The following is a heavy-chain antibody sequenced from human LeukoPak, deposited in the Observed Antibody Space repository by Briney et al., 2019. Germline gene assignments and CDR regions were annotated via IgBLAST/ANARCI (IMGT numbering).Heavy chain of an antibody. CDR1: GGTFSSYA. D-gene: IGHD4-11*01. J-gene: IGHJ4*02. CDR2: IIPILGIA. Sequence: GASVKVSCKASGGTFSSYAISWVRQAPGQGLEWMGRIIPILGIANYAQKFQGRVTITAYKSTSTAYMELSSLRSEDTAVYYCARAVYSNYFDYWGQGTLVTVSS. CDR3: ARAVYSNYFDY. V-gene: IGHV1-69*04.